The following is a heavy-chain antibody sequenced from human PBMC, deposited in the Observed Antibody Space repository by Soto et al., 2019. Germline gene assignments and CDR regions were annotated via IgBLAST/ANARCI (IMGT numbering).Heavy chain of an antibody. CDR2: VSYTGST. V-gene: IGHV4-59*07. CDR3: ARSYSGTFYGYDT. D-gene: IGHD1-26*01. CDR1: GGSISSYH. J-gene: IGHJ5*02. Sequence: SDTLSLTCTVFGGSISSYHWSWIRQSPGKGLEWIGYVSYTGSTKYNPALKRRVTISVDTSKNQFSLKLSSVSAADTGLYYCARSYSGTFYGYDTWGQGILVTVSS.